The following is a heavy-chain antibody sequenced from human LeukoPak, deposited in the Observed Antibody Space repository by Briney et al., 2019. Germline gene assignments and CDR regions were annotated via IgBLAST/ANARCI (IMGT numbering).Heavy chain of an antibody. D-gene: IGHD1-1*01. CDR3: ARDPGGWEPYYFGY. CDR2: ISAYNGNT. CDR1: GYTFTSYG. V-gene: IGHV1-18*01. Sequence: ASVKVSCKASGYTFTSYGISWVRQAPGQGLAWMGWISAYNGNTNYAQKLQGRVTMTTDTSTSTAYMELRSLRSDDTAVYYCARDPGGWEPYYFGYWGQGTLVTVSS. J-gene: IGHJ4*02.